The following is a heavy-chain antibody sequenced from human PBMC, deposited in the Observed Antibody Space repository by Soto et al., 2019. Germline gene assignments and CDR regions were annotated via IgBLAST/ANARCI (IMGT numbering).Heavy chain of an antibody. D-gene: IGHD4-4*01. CDR2: LYHSGST. CDR1: GYSISSGYY. CDR3: ARDYSNLFDP. V-gene: IGHV4-38-2*02. Sequence: SETLSLTCAVSGYSISSGYYWGWIRQPPGKGLEWIGSLYHSGSTYYNPSLKSRVTISVDTSKNQFSLKLSSVTAADTAVYYCARDYSNLFDPWGQGTLVTVSS. J-gene: IGHJ5*02.